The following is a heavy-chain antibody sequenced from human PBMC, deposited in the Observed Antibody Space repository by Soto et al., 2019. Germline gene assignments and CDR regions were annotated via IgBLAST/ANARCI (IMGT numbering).Heavy chain of an antibody. CDR2: IYWDDDK. CDR1: GFSLSTSEVG. J-gene: IGHJ4*02. Sequence: SGPTLVNPTQTLTLTCTFSGFSLSTSEVGVGWIRQPPGKALEWLALIYWDDDKRYSPSLRSRLTITKDTSKNQVVLTMTNMDPVDTATYYCTHRFDWYYFNYWGQGSLVTVSS. CDR3: THRFDWYYFNY. D-gene: IGHD3-9*01. V-gene: IGHV2-5*02.